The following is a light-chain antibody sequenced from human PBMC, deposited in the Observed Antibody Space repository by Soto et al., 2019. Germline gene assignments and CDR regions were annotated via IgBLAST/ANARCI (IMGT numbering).Light chain of an antibody. V-gene: IGLV3-21*04. CDR1: NIGTKS. Sequence: SYELTQPPSVSVAPGKTARITCGGNNIGTKSVHWYQQPPGQAPLVVIYYDSERPSGIPERFSGSNSGNTATLTISRVEAGDEADYYCHVWDANSAQAVFGGGTKLTVL. CDR3: HVWDANSAQAV. J-gene: IGLJ2*01. CDR2: YDS.